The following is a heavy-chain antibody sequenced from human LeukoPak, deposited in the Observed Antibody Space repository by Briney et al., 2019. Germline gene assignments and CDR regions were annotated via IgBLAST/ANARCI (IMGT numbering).Heavy chain of an antibody. V-gene: IGHV3-23*01. J-gene: IGHJ4*02. D-gene: IGHD6-19*01. CDR2: IGGSGDKT. CDR3: VRRGDASSGWGDHDF. CDR1: GFTFNRNA. Sequence: PGGSLRLSCAASGFTFNRNAISWVRQAPGTGLEWVSTIGGSGDKTFYADSVKGRFTISRDNSKNMVHLQMNSLTGEDTALYYCVRRGDASSGWGDHDFWGQGALVTVSS.